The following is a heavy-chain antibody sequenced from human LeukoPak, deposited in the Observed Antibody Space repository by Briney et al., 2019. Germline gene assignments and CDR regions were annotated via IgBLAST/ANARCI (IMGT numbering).Heavy chain of an antibody. V-gene: IGHV3-33*01. Sequence: GGSLRLSCAASGFTFSSYGMHWVRQAPGKGLEWVAVIWYDGSNKYYADSVKGRFTISRDNSKNTLYLQMNSLRAEDTAVYYCARDNGGYSYGYLDYGGQGTLVTVSS. CDR2: IWYDGSNK. CDR1: GFTFSSYG. D-gene: IGHD5-18*01. J-gene: IGHJ4*02. CDR3: ARDNGGYSYGYLDY.